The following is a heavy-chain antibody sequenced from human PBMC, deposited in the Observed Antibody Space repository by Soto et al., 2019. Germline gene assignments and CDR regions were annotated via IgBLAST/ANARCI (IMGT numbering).Heavy chain of an antibody. CDR1: GGSISSGGYY. Sequence: LTCTVSGGSISSGGYYWSWIRQHPGKGLEWIGYIYYSGSTYYNPSLKSRVTISVDTSKNQFSLKLSSVTAADTAVYYCARLRIVVVTAIPFGMDVWGQGTTVTVSS. J-gene: IGHJ6*02. D-gene: IGHD2-21*02. CDR2: IYYSGST. V-gene: IGHV4-31*03. CDR3: ARLRIVVVTAIPFGMDV.